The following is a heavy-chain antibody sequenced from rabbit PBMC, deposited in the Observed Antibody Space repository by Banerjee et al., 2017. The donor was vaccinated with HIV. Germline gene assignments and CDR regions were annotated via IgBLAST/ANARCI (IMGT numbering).Heavy chain of an antibody. V-gene: IGHV1S45*01. J-gene: IGHJ3*01. CDR3: AGGSYSIGLKL. D-gene: IGHD8-1*01. Sequence: QEQLEESGGDLVKPEGSLTLTCTASGFSFSSSYWPCWVRQAPGKGLEWIACIYGGSGSSTYYASWAKGRFTISKTSSTTVTLQMTSLTAADTATYFCAGGSYSIGLKLWGQGTLVTVS. CDR2: IYGGSGSST. CDR1: GFSFSSSYW.